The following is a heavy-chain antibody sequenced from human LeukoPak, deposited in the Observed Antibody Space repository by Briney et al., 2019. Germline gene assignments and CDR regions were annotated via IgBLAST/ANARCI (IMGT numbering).Heavy chain of an antibody. CDR3: ARYSSGWSLLYYYYYGMDV. V-gene: IGHV1-69*04. Sequence: SVKVSCKASGGIFSSYAISWVRQAPGQGLEWMGRIIPILGIANYAQKLQGRVTMTTDTSTSTAYMELRSLRSDDTAVYYCARYSSGWSLLYYYYYGMDVWGQGTTVTVSS. CDR2: IIPILGIA. CDR1: GGIFSSYA. D-gene: IGHD6-19*01. J-gene: IGHJ6*02.